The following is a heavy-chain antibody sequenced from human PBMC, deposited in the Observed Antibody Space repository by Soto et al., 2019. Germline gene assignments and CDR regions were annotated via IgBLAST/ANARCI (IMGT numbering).Heavy chain of an antibody. V-gene: IGHV3-23*01. J-gene: IGHJ3*02. D-gene: IGHD1-1*01. CDR3: AKATASSGGAFEI. CDR1: GFICSSYD. CDR2: ILVGGSP. Sequence: GGSLRLSCAVSGFICSSYDMSWVRQAPGKGLEWVSTILVGGSPHYEDSVKGRFTISRDTSKNTVYLQMNSLTAGDTAVYYCAKATASSGGAFEIYGQGAMVTVSS.